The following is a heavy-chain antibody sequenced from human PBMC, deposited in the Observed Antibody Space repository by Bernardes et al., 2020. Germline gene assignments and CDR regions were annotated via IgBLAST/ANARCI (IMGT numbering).Heavy chain of an antibody. J-gene: IGHJ2*01. CDR2: ICYDGSNT. D-gene: IGHD6-13*01. CDR1: GFIFSSYG. CDR3: ARDRAAAANYWYFDL. Sequence: GRSLRPSCAAFGFIFSSYGIHWVRQAPGKGLEWVAVICYDGSNTYYADSVKGRFTISRDNSKNTLYLQMNSLRAEDTAVYYCARDRAAAANYWYFDLWGRGTLVTDSS. V-gene: IGHV3-33*01.